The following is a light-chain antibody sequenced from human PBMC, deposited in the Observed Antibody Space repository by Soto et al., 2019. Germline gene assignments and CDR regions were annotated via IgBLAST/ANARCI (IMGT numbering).Light chain of an antibody. CDR2: DVI. Sequence: QSALTQPASVSGSPGQSIAISCTGSSSDVGRYNYVCWYQHHPGKAPKLLIYDVIDRPVGVSNRFSGSKSGNTASLTISGLQAEDEADYFCSSYASSNTVLFGGGTKLTVL. V-gene: IGLV2-14*03. J-gene: IGLJ2*01. CDR1: SSDVGRYNY. CDR3: SSYASSNTVL.